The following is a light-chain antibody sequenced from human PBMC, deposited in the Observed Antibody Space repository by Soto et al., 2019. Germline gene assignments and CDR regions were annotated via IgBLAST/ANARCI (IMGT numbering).Light chain of an antibody. CDR3: QQYGSSLRGA. CDR1: QSISSTY. CDR2: GVS. Sequence: EIVMTQSPATLSVSPGERATLSCRASQSISSTYLAWYQQKPGQAPRLLLYGVSRRATGIPDRFSGSGSGTDFTLTISRLEPEDFAVYYCQQYGSSLRGAFGQGTKVEIK. J-gene: IGKJ1*01. V-gene: IGKV3-20*01.